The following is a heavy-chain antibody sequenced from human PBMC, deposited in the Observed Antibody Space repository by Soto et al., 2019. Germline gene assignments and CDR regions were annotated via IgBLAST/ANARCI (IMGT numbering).Heavy chain of an antibody. CDR2: IYYSGST. V-gene: IGHV4-31*03. CDR3: ARLYYDFWSGYYSS. Sequence: ASETLSLTCTVSGGSISSGGYYWSWIRQHPGKGLEWIGYIYYSGSTYYNPSLKSRVTISVDTSKNQFSLKLSSVTAADTAVYYCARLYYDFWSGYYSSWGQGTLVTAPQ. J-gene: IGHJ4*02. D-gene: IGHD3-3*01. CDR1: GGSISSGGYY.